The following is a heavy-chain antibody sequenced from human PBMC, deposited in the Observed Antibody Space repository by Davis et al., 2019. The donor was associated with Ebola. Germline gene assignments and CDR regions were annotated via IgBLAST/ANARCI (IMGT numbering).Heavy chain of an antibody. CDR3: ARVGFCSGGSCYFWYFDL. CDR1: GGSFSGYY. CDR2: INHSGST. Sequence: SETLSLTCAVYGGSFSGYYWSWIRQSPGKGLEWIGEINHSGSTNYNPSLKSRVTISVDTSKNQFSLKLSSVTAADTAVYYCARVGFCSGGSCYFWYFDLWGRGTLVTVSS. J-gene: IGHJ2*01. V-gene: IGHV4-34*01. D-gene: IGHD2-15*01.